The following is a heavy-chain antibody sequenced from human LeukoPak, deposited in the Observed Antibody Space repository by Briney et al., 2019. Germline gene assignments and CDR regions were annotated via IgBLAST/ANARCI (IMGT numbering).Heavy chain of an antibody. D-gene: IGHD2-2*01. CDR3: GRVYCSTTSCYDYYDYYMDV. V-gene: IGHV3-20*04. Sequence: GGSLRLSCAASGFRFDDYGMSWVRHVPGKGLEWVSGTNWDGASTGYADSVKGRFTISRDNVKNFLYLQMNSLRVEDTALYCCGRVYCSTTSCYDYYDYYMDVWGKGTTVTVSS. CDR2: TNWDGAST. J-gene: IGHJ6*03. CDR1: GFRFDDYG.